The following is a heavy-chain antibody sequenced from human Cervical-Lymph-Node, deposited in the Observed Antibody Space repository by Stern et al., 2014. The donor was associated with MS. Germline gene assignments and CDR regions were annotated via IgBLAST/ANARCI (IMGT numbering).Heavy chain of an antibody. J-gene: IGHJ4*02. CDR2: ISYSGT. CDR1: GGSISSSSYY. V-gene: IGHV4-39*02. D-gene: IGHD3-3*01. CDR3: ASSTTTVFGVAVGSFDY. Sequence: QVQLQESGPGLVKPSETLSLTCTVSGGSISSSSYYWGWIRQSPGKGLEWIGSISYSGTYYNPSLKSRLIISVDASKNHFSLKLSSLTAADTAVYFCASSTTTVFGVAVGSFDYWGQGTLVTASS.